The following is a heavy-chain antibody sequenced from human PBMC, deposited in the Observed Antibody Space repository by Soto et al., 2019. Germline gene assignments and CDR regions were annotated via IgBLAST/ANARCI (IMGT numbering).Heavy chain of an antibody. V-gene: IGHV3-21*01. J-gene: IGHJ1*01. Sequence: GSLRLSCDTSGSSFTSYSRVWVRLAPGKGLEWVASISSGSDSIFYSDSVKGRFTVSRDNAKNSVFLHMNNLRADDTAVYFCARDSSDDRFVQYFQQWGQGTQVTVSS. CDR1: GSSFTSYS. D-gene: IGHD6-19*01. CDR3: ARDSSDDRFVQYFQQ. CDR2: ISSGSDSI.